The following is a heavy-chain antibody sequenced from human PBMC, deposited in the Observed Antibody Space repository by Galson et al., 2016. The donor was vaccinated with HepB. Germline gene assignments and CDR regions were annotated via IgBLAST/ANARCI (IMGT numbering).Heavy chain of an antibody. D-gene: IGHD1-1*01. CDR2: ITYHGRNR. CDR1: GFTFRSYG. Sequence: SLRLSCAASGFTFRSYGLQWVRQAPGKGPEWLAIITYHGRNRFYADSVKGRFTISRDDSRNSVYLQMDSLRVEDTAVYYCGKWDWNDPADWGQGTLVSVSS. J-gene: IGHJ4*02. CDR3: GKWDWNDPAD. V-gene: IGHV3-30*03.